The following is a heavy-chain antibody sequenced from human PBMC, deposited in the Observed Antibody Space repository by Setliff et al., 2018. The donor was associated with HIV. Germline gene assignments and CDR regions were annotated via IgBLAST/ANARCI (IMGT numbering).Heavy chain of an antibody. CDR1: GYSFSRYW. Sequence: PGESLKISCEGSGYSFSRYWIGWVRQMPGKGLEWMGVIYPGDSSSKYSPSFQGQVTISADKSISTAYLQWSSLKASDTAMYYCARNGIVGAPYYFDYWGQGTLVTVSS. V-gene: IGHV5-51*01. CDR3: ARNGIVGAPYYFDY. CDR2: IYPGDSSS. J-gene: IGHJ4*02. D-gene: IGHD1-26*01.